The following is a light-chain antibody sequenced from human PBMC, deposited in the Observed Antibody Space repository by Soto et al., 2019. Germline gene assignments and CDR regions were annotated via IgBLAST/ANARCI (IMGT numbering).Light chain of an antibody. Sequence: QPVLTQSPSASASLGASVKLTCTLSSGHSSYAIAWHQQQPEKGPRDLMKLNSDGSHSKGDGIPDRFSGSSSGAERYLTISSLQSEDEADYYCQTWGTGIVVFGGGTKVTVL. V-gene: IGLV4-69*01. CDR3: QTWGTGIVV. CDR2: LNSDGSH. CDR1: SGHSSYA. J-gene: IGLJ2*01.